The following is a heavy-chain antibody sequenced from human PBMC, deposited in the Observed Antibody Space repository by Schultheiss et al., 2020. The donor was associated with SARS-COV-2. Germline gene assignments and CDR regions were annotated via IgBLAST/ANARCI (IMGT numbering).Heavy chain of an antibody. J-gene: IGHJ4*02. CDR1: GFTFSDYY. CDR3: AREMTTVTPTLDY. D-gene: IGHD4-17*01. V-gene: IGHV3-11*04. CDR2: ISWNSGSI. Sequence: GGPLRLSCAASGFTFSDYYMSWIRQAPGKGLEWVSGISWNSGSIGYADSVKGRFTISRDNAKNSLYLQMNSLRAEDTAVYYCAREMTTVTPTLDYWGQGTLVTVSS.